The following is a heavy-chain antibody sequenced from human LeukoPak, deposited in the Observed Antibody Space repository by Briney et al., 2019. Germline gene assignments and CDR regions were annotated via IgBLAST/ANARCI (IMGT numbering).Heavy chain of an antibody. Sequence: GGSLRLSCAASGFTVRSNYMSWVRQAPGKGLEWVSIIYSGADTYYADSVRGRFTISRDNSKNTLYLQMNSLRAEDTAVYYCARDNEYCTGGTCRLDYWGQGALVTVSS. CDR2: IYSGADT. D-gene: IGHD2-15*01. CDR1: GFTVRSNY. CDR3: ARDNEYCTGGTCRLDY. V-gene: IGHV3-53*01. J-gene: IGHJ4*02.